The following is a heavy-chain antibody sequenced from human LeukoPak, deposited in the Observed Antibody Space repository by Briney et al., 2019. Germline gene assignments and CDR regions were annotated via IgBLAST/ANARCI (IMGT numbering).Heavy chain of an antibody. Sequence: SETLSLTCTVSGGSISSYYWTWFRQPAGKGLEWIGRIYTSGSTYYNPSLKSRVTISVDTSKNQFSLKLSSVTAADTAIYYCARATREMPYFDYWGQGTLVTVSS. V-gene: IGHV4-4*07. J-gene: IGHJ4*02. CDR1: GGSISSYY. CDR3: ARATREMPYFDY. CDR2: IYTSGST. D-gene: IGHD5-24*01.